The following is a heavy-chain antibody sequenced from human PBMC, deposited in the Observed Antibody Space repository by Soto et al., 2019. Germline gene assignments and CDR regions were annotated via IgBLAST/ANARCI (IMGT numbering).Heavy chain of an antibody. CDR1: GFTFSSYA. CDR2: ISGSDGST. CDR3: AKASGWFGEFDY. J-gene: IGHJ4*02. Sequence: EVQLLESGGGLVQPGGSLRLSCAASGFTFSSYAMSWVRQAPGKGLEWVSAISGSDGSTYYADSVKGRFTISRDNSKNTLYLQMNSLRAEDTAVYYCAKASGWFGEFDYWGQGTLVTVSS. V-gene: IGHV3-23*01. D-gene: IGHD3-10*01.